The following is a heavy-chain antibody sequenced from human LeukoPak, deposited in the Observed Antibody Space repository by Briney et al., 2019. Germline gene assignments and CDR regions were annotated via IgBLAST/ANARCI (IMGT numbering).Heavy chain of an antibody. V-gene: IGHV3-11*01. Sequence: GGSLRLSCAASGFAFSDYYMSWIRQAPGKGLEWVSFISSNSDTTYYADSVKGRFSISRDNAKNSLHLQMNSLRAEDAAMYYCARDFNFWSGYHPDYHYYGMDVWGQGTTVSVSS. J-gene: IGHJ6*02. CDR3: ARDFNFWSGYHPDYHYYGMDV. D-gene: IGHD3-3*01. CDR1: GFAFSDYY. CDR2: ISSNSDTT.